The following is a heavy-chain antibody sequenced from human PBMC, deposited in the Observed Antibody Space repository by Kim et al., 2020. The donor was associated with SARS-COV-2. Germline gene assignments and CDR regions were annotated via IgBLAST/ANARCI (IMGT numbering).Heavy chain of an antibody. J-gene: IGHJ4*02. CDR2: ISSSSSYI. CDR3: ASYRESSGWYGSDY. Sequence: GGSLRLSCAASGFTFSSYSMNWVRQAPGKGLEWVSSISSSSSYIYYADSVKGRFTISRDNAKNSLYLQMNSLRAEDTAVYYCASYRESSGWYGSDYWGQGTLVTVSS. CDR1: GFTFSSYS. D-gene: IGHD6-19*01. V-gene: IGHV3-21*01.